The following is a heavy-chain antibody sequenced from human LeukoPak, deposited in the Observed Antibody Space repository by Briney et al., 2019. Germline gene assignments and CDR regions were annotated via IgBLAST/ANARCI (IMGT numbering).Heavy chain of an antibody. Sequence: SETLSLTCTVSGYSISSGYYWGWIRQPPGKGLEWIGSIYHSGSTYYNPSLKSRVTISVDTSKNQFSLKLSSVTAADTAVYYCAKNDMEYSSSWWPFDYWGQGTLVIVSS. CDR3: AKNDMEYSSSWWPFDY. V-gene: IGHV4-38-2*02. D-gene: IGHD6-13*01. CDR1: GYSISSGYY. J-gene: IGHJ4*02. CDR2: IYHSGST.